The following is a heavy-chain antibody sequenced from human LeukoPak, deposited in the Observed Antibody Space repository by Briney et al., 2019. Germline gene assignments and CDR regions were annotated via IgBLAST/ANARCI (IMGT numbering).Heavy chain of an antibody. J-gene: IGHJ5*02. D-gene: IGHD3-22*01. CDR1: GYTFTGYY. V-gene: IGHV1-2*02. Sequence: ASVKVSCKASGYTFTGYYMHWVRQAPGQGLEWMGWINPNSGGANYAQKFQGRVTITADKSTSTAYMELSSLRSEDTAVYYCARGYYYDSSGYYYQPYNWFDPWGQGTLVTVSS. CDR2: INPNSGGA. CDR3: ARGYYYDSSGYYYQPYNWFDP.